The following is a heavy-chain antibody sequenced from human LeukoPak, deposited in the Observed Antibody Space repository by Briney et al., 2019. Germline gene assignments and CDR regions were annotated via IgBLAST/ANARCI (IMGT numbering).Heavy chain of an antibody. CDR1: GGSISSYY. Sequence: SETLSLTCTVSGGSISSYYWSWIRQPPGKGLEWIGYIYYSGSTNYNPSLKSRVTISVDTSKNQFSLKPSSVTAADTAVYYCARDSRGADFWSGYYTDYYYYGMDVWGQGTTVTVSS. D-gene: IGHD3-3*01. CDR2: IYYSGST. CDR3: ARDSRGADFWSGYYTDYYYYGMDV. J-gene: IGHJ6*02. V-gene: IGHV4-59*01.